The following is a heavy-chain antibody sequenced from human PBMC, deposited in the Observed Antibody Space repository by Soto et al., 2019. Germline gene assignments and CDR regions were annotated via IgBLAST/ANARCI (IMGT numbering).Heavy chain of an antibody. CDR3: AQSLWFGELSYYYYGMDV. D-gene: IGHD3-10*01. CDR2: IYTSGST. CDR1: GGSISSYY. Sequence: SETLSLTCTVSGGSISSYYWSWIRQPAGKGLEWIGRIYTSGSTNYNPSLKSRVTTSVDTSKNQFSLKLSSVTAADTAVYYCAQSLWFGELSYYYYGMDVWGQGTTVTVSS. J-gene: IGHJ6*02. V-gene: IGHV4-4*07.